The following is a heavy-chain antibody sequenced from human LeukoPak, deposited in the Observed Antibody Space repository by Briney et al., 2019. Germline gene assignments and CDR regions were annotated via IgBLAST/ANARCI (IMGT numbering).Heavy chain of an antibody. Sequence: PSETLSLTSTVSGGSISSYYWSWIRQPPGKGLEWIGYIYYSGSTNYNPSLKSRVTISVDTSKNQFSLKLSSVTAADTAVYYCARTYCSSTSCYAASGMDVWGQGTTVTVSS. CDR3: ARTYCSSTSCYAASGMDV. CDR1: GGSISSYY. V-gene: IGHV4-59*01. D-gene: IGHD2-2*01. CDR2: IYYSGST. J-gene: IGHJ6*02.